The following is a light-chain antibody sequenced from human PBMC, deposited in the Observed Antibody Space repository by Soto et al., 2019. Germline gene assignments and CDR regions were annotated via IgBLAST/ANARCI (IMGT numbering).Light chain of an antibody. CDR1: QDIDIW. CDR3: QQYNFYTWT. CDR2: RAS. J-gene: IGKJ1*01. Sequence: DIQMTQSPSTLSASMGDRVTITCRASQDIDIWLAWYQQKPGKAPKFLISRASILESGVPSRFSGSGSGTEFTLTISSLQPDDFATDYCQQYNFYTWTFGQGTKVEIK. V-gene: IGKV1-5*03.